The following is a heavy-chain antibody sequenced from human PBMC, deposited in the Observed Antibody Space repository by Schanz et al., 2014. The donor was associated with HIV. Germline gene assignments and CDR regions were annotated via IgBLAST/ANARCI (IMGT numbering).Heavy chain of an antibody. D-gene: IGHD4-4*01. CDR1: GGTFSSYA. CDR2: ISPYNGDT. J-gene: IGHJ2*01. V-gene: IGHV1-69*01. CDR3: ASQYSNYDSSRRYHWYFDL. Sequence: QVQLVQSGAEVKKPGSSVKVSCKASGGTFSSYAISWVRQAPGEGLEWMGWISPYNGDTNYAQKLQGRVTITADESTSTTYLELSSLRSEDTAVYYCASQYSNYDSSRRYHWYFDLWGRGTLVTVSS.